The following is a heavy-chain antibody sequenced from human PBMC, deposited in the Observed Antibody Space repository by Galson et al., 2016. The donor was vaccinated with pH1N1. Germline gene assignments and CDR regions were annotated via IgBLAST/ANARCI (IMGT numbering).Heavy chain of an antibody. D-gene: IGHD1-14*01. CDR3: ARVNHYYYYGMDV. CDR2: ISSSSSTI. J-gene: IGHJ6*02. V-gene: IGHV3-48*01. CDR1: GFTFSSYS. Sequence: SLRLSCAASGFTFSSYSMNWVRQAPGKGLEWVSYISSSSSTIYYADSVKSRFTISRDNAKNSLYLQMNSLRAEDMAVYYCARVNHYYYYGMDVWGQGTTVTVSS.